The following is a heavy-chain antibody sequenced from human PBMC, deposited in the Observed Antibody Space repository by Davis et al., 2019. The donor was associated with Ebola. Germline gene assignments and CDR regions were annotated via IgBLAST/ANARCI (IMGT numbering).Heavy chain of an antibody. CDR3: ARAGGSNDYVWGTYLDY. D-gene: IGHD3-16*01. Sequence: GSLRLSCSVSGGSITSFLWTWIRQPPGKGLEWVGCMFYNGDTKYNPALESRVTISVDTSKNQFSLRLSSVTAADTAVYYCARAGGSNDYVWGTYLDYWGQGTLVTVSS. J-gene: IGHJ4*02. CDR1: GGSITSFL. CDR2: MFYNGDT. V-gene: IGHV4-59*12.